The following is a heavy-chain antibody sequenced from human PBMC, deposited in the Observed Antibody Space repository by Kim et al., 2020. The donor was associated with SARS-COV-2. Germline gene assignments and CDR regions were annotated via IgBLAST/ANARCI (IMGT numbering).Heavy chain of an antibody. D-gene: IGHD5-12*01. J-gene: IGHJ4*02. CDR1: GGSVTSLY. CDR2: VYYGGTT. CDR3: ARLRSGGFDY. Sequence: SETLSLTCTVSGGSVTSLYWSWIRQPPGNGLEYIGYVYYGGTTNYNPSLESRLSMSIDKSKNQFSLTLRSVTATDTGVYYCARLRSGGFDYWGQGTLVTVSS. V-gene: IGHV4-59*08.